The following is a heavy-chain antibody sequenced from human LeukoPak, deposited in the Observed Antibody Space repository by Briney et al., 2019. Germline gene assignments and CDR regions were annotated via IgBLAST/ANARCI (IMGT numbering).Heavy chain of an antibody. CDR2: IYYSGST. CDR1: GGSISSSSYY. Sequence: SETLSLTCTVSGGSISSSSYYWGWIRQPPGKGLEWIGGIYYSGSTYYNPSLKSRVTISVDTSKNQFSLKLSPVTAADTAVYYCARQGGYYYDSSGYYAFDYWGQGTLVTVSS. V-gene: IGHV4-39*07. D-gene: IGHD3-22*01. J-gene: IGHJ4*02. CDR3: ARQGGYYYDSSGYYAFDY.